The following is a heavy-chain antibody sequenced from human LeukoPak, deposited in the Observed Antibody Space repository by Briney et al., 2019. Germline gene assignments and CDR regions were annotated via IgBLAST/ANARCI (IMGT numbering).Heavy chain of an antibody. CDR3: AKDGNLVY. Sequence: PGRSLRLSCAASGFTFSSYGMHWVRQAPGKGLGWVAVISYDGSNKYYADSVKGRFTISKDNSKNTLYLQMNSLRAEDTAVYYCAKDGNLVYWGQGTLVTVSS. J-gene: IGHJ4*02. D-gene: IGHD1-26*01. CDR1: GFTFSSYG. CDR2: ISYDGSNK. V-gene: IGHV3-30*18.